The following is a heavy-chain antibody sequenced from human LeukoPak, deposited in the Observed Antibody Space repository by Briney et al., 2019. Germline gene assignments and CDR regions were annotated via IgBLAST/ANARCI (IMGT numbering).Heavy chain of an antibody. V-gene: IGHV1-8*02. CDR3: ARGRDGYNY. CDR2: MNPNSGNA. Sequence: ASVKVSCKASGYTFTGYYMHWVRQATGQGLEWMGWMNPNSGNAGYAQKFQGRVTMTRNTSISTAYMELSSLRSEDTAVYYCARGRDGYNYWGQGTLVTVSS. D-gene: IGHD5-24*01. J-gene: IGHJ4*02. CDR1: GYTFTGYY.